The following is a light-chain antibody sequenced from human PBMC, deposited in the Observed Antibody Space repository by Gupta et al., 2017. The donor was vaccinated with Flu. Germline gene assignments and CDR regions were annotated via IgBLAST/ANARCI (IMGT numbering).Light chain of an antibody. CDR3: QQYSEDGQTFFPT. CDR2: KAS. CDR1: QKINSY. V-gene: IGKV1-5*03. Sequence: SASVGDRVTSTCRASQKINSYLAWYQKKTGKAPRLLIYKASTLESGVPSRFSGTGSGAEFSLNISSLQPDECATYYCQQYSEDGQTFFPTFGQGTKLEIK. J-gene: IGKJ2*01.